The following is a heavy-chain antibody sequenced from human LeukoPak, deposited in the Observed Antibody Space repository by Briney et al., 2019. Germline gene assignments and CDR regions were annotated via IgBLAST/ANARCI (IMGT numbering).Heavy chain of an antibody. V-gene: IGHV3-30*02. CDR3: TTERLAKWAFDI. CDR2: MRFDGRNI. CDR1: GFTFTTYG. J-gene: IGHJ3*02. Sequence: PGGSLRLSCAASGFTFTTYGMHWVRQAPGKGLEWVAFMRFDGRNIYYADSVKGRFTISRDNSKNTLYLQMNSLKTEDTAVYYCTTERLAKWAFDIWGQGTMVTVSS. D-gene: IGHD2-8*01.